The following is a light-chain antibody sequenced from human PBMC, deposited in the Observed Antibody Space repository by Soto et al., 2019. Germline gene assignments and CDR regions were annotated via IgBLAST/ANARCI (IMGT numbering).Light chain of an antibody. CDR1: QSISTY. CDR3: QQSYRTPST. J-gene: IGKJ5*01. CDR2: AAS. V-gene: IGKV1-39*01. Sequence: QLTPSPSTLSASVEDICSISFLANQSISTYLNWYQQKPGKAPKVLIYAASNLQSGVPPRFSGSGSGTDFTLTISSLQPEDVATYFCQQSYRTPSTFGQGTRLEI.